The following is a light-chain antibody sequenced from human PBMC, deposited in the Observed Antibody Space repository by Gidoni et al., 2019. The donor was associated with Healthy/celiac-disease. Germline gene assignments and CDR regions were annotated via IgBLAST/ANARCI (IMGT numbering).Light chain of an antibody. Sequence: QSVLTQPPSVSGAPGQRGTISCTGSSSNIGAGYDVPCYQQLPGTAPKLLIYGNSNRPSGVPYRFSGSKSGTSASLAITGLQAEDEADYYCQSYDSSLSGHVVFGGGTKLTVL. CDR3: QSYDSSLSGHVV. J-gene: IGLJ2*01. CDR2: GNS. CDR1: SSNIGAGYD. V-gene: IGLV1-40*01.